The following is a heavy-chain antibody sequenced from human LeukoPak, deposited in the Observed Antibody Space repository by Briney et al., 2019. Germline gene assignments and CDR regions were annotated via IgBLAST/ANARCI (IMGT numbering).Heavy chain of an antibody. J-gene: IGHJ3*02. V-gene: IGHV3-64D*09. Sequence: GGSLRLSCSASGFTFSNYAIHWVRQAPGKGLEYVSAIVTDGGGTYYADSVKGRFTISRDNSKNTLYLQMSSLRAEDTAVYYCVKAIPAAWGAFDIWGQGTMVIVSS. CDR3: VKAIPAAWGAFDI. D-gene: IGHD6-25*01. CDR2: IVTDGGGT. CDR1: GFTFSNYA.